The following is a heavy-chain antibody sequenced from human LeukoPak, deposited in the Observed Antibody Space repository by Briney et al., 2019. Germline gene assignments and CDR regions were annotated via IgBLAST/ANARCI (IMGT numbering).Heavy chain of an antibody. V-gene: IGHV3-23*01. CDR1: GFTFSSYG. Sequence: GGSLRLSCAASGFTFSSYGMSWVRQAPGKGLEWVSAISGSGGSTYYADSVKGRFTISRDNSKNTLYLQMNSLRAEDTAVYYCAKDYGSGSYPKGYFDYWGQGTLVTVSS. J-gene: IGHJ4*02. D-gene: IGHD3-10*01. CDR2: ISGSGGST. CDR3: AKDYGSGSYPKGYFDY.